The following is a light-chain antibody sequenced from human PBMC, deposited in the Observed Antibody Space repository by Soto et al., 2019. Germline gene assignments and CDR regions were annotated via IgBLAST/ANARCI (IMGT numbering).Light chain of an antibody. V-gene: IGKV1-39*01. CDR2: AAS. Sequence: DIQMTQSPSSLSASVGDIVTITCRASESISRHLNWYQQKPGKAPNLLIYAASSLQNGVPSRFSGSGSGTDFTLTISNLQPEECATYYCQQSYSTLSITFGQGTRLEIK. CDR3: QQSYSTLSIT. J-gene: IGKJ5*01. CDR1: ESISRH.